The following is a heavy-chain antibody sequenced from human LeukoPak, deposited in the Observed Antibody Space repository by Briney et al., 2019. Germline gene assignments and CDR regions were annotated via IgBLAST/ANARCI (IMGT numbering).Heavy chain of an antibody. Sequence: SETLSLTCAVYGGSFSGYYWSWIRQPPGKGLEWIGEINHSRSTNYNPSLKSRVTISVDTSKNQFSLKLSSVTAADTAVYYCARLPQGYCSSTSCYQRGGYWGQGTLVTVSS. J-gene: IGHJ4*02. D-gene: IGHD2-2*01. CDR1: GGSFSGYY. CDR2: INHSRST. CDR3: ARLPQGYCSSTSCYQRGGY. V-gene: IGHV4-34*01.